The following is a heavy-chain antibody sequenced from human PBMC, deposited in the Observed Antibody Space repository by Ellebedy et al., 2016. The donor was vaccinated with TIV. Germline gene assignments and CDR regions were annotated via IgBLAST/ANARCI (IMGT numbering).Heavy chain of an antibody. D-gene: IGHD5-18*01. CDR2: INAGNGNT. V-gene: IGHV1-3*01. Sequence: ASVKVSXXASGYTFTSYAMHWVRQAPGQRLEWMGWINAGNGNTKYSQKFQGRVTITRDTSASTAYMELSSLRSEDTAVYYCARPMVTNYYGMDVWGQGTTVTVSS. CDR1: GYTFTSYA. CDR3: ARPMVTNYYGMDV. J-gene: IGHJ6*02.